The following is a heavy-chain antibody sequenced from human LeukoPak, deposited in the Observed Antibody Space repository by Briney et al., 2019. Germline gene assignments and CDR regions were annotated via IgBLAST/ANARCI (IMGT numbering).Heavy chain of an antibody. V-gene: IGHV1-24*01. CDR1: GYTLTELS. CDR3: ARGGGAYSSGWADY. D-gene: IGHD6-19*01. J-gene: IGHJ4*02. Sequence: ASVKVSCKVSGYTLTELSMHWVRQAPGKGLEWMGGFDPEDGETIYAQKFQGRVTMTRDTSISTAYMELSRLRSDDTAVYYCARGGGAYSSGWADYWGQGTLVTVSS. CDR2: FDPEDGET.